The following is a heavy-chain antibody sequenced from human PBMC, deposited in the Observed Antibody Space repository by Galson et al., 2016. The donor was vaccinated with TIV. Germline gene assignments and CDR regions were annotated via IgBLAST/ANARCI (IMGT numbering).Heavy chain of an antibody. D-gene: IGHD1-1*01. CDR3: ARVTLEPFYYYSYYMDG. Sequence: SVKVSCKASGYTFTNYGITWVRQAPGQGLEWIGWISAYHGNTNYAQNLQGGVTMTTDTSTSTAYMELKSLRYDDTAVYYCARVTLEPFYYYSYYMDGWDEGTTVTVSS. J-gene: IGHJ6*03. CDR2: ISAYHGNT. CDR1: GYTFTNYG. V-gene: IGHV1-18*01.